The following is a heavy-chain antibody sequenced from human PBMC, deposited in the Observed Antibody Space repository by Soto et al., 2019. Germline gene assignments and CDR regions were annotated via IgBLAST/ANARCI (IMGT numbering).Heavy chain of an antibody. D-gene: IGHD3-10*01. V-gene: IGHV1-18*01. CDR3: ARDPAYNGPFQH. CDR1: GYTFTSYG. J-gene: IGHJ1*01. CDR2: ISAYNGNT. Sequence: QVQLVQSGAEVKKPGASVKVSCKASGYTFTSYGISWVRQAPGQGLEWMGWISAYNGNTNYTQKLQGRVTMTTDTSTSTDYMELRSLRSDDTAVYCCARDPAYNGPFQHWGQGTLVTVSS.